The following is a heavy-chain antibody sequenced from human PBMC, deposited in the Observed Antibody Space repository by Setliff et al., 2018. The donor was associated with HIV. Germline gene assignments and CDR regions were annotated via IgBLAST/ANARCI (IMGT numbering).Heavy chain of an antibody. D-gene: IGHD3-3*01. J-gene: IGHJ4*02. Sequence: GGSLRLSCAASGFTFSSYWMSWVRQAPGKGLEWVANIKQDGSEKYYVDSVKGRFTISRDSAKNTLYLHMNSLNGEDTAVYYCARDLPSGFLDYWGQGTLVTVSS. CDR2: IKQDGSEK. CDR1: GFTFSSYW. V-gene: IGHV3-7*01. CDR3: ARDLPSGFLDY.